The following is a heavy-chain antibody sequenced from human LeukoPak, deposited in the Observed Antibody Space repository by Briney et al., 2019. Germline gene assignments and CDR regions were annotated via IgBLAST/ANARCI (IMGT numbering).Heavy chain of an antibody. J-gene: IGHJ5*02. CDR1: GGTFSSYA. CDR2: IIPIFGIA. CDR3: AGESHVLRVLEWSPSDWFVP. Sequence: ASVKLSCNASGGTFSSYAISWVRQAPGQGLEWMGRIIPIFGIANYAHKFQGRVTITADKSTSTAYMELSSLRSEDTAVYYCAGESHVLRVLEWSPSDWFVPWGQGTMVTVSS. V-gene: IGHV1-69*04. D-gene: IGHD3-3*01.